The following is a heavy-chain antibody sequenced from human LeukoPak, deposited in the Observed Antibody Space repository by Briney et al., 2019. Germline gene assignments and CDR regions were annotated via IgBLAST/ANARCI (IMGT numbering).Heavy chain of an antibody. J-gene: IGHJ5*02. CDR2: ISGSGGNT. D-gene: IGHD3/OR15-3a*01. CDR3: AKGTGINHYHWIDP. Sequence: GGSLRLSCAASKVTFSDYAMNWVRQAPGKGPEWVSGISGSGGNTYYADSVKGRFTISRDNSKNTLYPQMNSLRAEDTALYCAKGTGINHYHWIDPWGQGTQVTVSS. V-gene: IGHV3-23*01. CDR1: KVTFSDYA.